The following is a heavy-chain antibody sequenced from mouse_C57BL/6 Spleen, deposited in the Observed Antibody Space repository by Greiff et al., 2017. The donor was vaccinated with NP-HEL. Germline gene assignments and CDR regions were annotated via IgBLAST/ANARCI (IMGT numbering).Heavy chain of an antibody. D-gene: IGHD2-5*01. CDR3: TREGNSNYFDY. V-gene: IGHV1-5*01. Sequence: VQLQQSGTVLARPGASVKMSCKTSGYTFTSYWMHWVKQRPGQGLEWIGALYPGNSDNSYNKKFKGKAKLTAVTSASTAYMERSSLTNEDSAVYYCTREGNSNYFDYWGQGTTLTVSS. J-gene: IGHJ2*01. CDR2: LYPGNSDN. CDR1: GYTFTSYW.